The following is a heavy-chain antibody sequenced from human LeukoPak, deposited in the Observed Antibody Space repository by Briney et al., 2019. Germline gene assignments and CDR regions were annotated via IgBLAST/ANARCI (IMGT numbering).Heavy chain of an antibody. CDR2: SGSGGDT. Sequence: GGPLRLSCVASGFTFSNYAMTWARQAPGKGLKWVSVSGSGGDTYYVDSVKGRFTISRDNSKNTLYLQMNSLRAEDTAVYYCAKARGGTYRTYYFDYWGQGTLVTVSS. J-gene: IGHJ4*02. CDR1: GFTFSNYA. CDR3: AKARGGTYRTYYFDY. V-gene: IGHV3-23*01. D-gene: IGHD1-26*01.